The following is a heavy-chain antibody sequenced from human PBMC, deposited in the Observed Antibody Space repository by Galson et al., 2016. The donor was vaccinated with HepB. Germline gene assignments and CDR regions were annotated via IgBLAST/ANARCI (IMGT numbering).Heavy chain of an antibody. J-gene: IGHJ6*02. CDR1: GFTFSSYA. CDR2: ISYDGSKN. Sequence: SLRLSCAASGFTFSSYAMHWVRQAPGKGLEWVAVISYDGSKNYYADSVKGRFTISRDNSKNTLYLQMNSLRAEDTAVYYCAGAGIQLWCPMGIYSGMDVWGQGTTVTVSS. D-gene: IGHD5-18*01. V-gene: IGHV3-30*04. CDR3: AGAGIQLWCPMGIYSGMDV.